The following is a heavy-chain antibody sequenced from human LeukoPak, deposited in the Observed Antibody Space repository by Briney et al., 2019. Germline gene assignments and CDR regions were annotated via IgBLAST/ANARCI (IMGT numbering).Heavy chain of an antibody. CDR2: INPSGGST. J-gene: IGHJ4*02. CDR1: GYTFTSYY. D-gene: IGHD3-9*01. CDR3: ARPYYDILTGPSHFDY. Sequence: ASVKVSCKASGYTFTSYYMHWVRQAPGQGLEWMGIINPSGGSTSYAQKFQGRVTMTRDTSTSTVYMELSSLRSEDTAVYYCARPYYDILTGPSHFDYWGQGTLVTDSS. V-gene: IGHV1-46*01.